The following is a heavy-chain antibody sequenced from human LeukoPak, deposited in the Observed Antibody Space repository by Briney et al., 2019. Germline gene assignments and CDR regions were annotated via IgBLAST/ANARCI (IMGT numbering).Heavy chain of an antibody. D-gene: IGHD6-13*01. CDR3: ARAGYSSSWHFDY. J-gene: IGHJ4*02. CDR2: IKQDGSEK. Sequence: GGSLRLSCAASGFTISSYWMSWVRQSPGKGLEWVANIKQDGSEKYYVDSVKGRFTISRDNAKNSLYLQMNSLRAEDTAVYYCARAGYSSSWHFDYWGQGTLVTVSS. CDR1: GFTISSYW. V-gene: IGHV3-7*01.